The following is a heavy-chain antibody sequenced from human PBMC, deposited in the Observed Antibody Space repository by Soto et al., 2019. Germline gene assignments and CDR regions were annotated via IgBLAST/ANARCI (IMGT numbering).Heavy chain of an antibody. CDR1: GGSISSSSYY. CDR2: IYYSGST. J-gene: IGHJ4*02. D-gene: IGHD3-9*01. CDR3: ARGYDILTGPLDY. V-gene: IGHV4-39*01. Sequence: SETLSLTCTVSGGSISSSSYYWGWIRQPPGKGLEWIGSIYYSGSTYYNPSLKSRVTVSVDTSKSQFSLNLNSVTAADTAVYYCARGYDILTGPLDYWGPGTLVTVSS.